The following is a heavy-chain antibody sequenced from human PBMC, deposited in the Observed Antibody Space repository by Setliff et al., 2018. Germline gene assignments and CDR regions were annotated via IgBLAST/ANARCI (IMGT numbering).Heavy chain of an antibody. Sequence: SETLSLTCTVSGDSISSSSYYWGWIRQPPGKGLEWIGCIYSGSTYYNPSLKSRVTISVDTSKNQFSLRLTSVTAADTAVYYCATPGRRFGESIDYWGQGTLVTVSS. D-gene: IGHD3-10*01. CDR1: GDSISSSSYY. J-gene: IGHJ4*02. CDR3: ATPGRRFGESIDY. V-gene: IGHV4-39*01. CDR2: IYSGST.